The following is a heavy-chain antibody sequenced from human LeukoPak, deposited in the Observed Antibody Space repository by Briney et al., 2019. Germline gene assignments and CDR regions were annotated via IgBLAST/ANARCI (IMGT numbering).Heavy chain of an antibody. V-gene: IGHV1-18*01. J-gene: IGHJ4*02. Sequence: ASVKVSCKASGYTFTTSGISWVRQAPGQGLEWMGWISAYNGNTNYAQRLQGRVTMTTDTSTSTAYMELRSLRSDDTAVYYCARDKSGTYYYDSSGYPSAYFDYWGQGTLVTVSS. D-gene: IGHD3-22*01. CDR2: ISAYNGNT. CDR3: ARDKSGTYYYDSSGYPSAYFDY. CDR1: GYTFTTSG.